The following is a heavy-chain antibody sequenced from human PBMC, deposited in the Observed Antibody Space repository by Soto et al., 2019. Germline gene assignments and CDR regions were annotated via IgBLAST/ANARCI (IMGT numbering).Heavy chain of an antibody. J-gene: IGHJ5*02. CDR1: GGSMSSYY. CDR2: VYSSGGT. CDR3: ARSQGFTDWFDA. V-gene: IGHV4-4*07. D-gene: IGHD3-3*01. Sequence: TSETLSLTCTVSGGSMSSYYWTWIRQPAGKGLEWIGSVYSSGGTHYNPSLKSRVTIPLDTSKNQFSLRLLSVTDAETAVYYCARSQGFTDWFDAWGQGTLVTVSP.